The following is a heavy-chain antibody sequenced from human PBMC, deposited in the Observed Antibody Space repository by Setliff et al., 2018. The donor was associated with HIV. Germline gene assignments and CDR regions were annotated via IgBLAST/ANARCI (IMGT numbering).Heavy chain of an antibody. CDR3: ARVVDADYLDY. CDR1: GGSIRSSSSY. Sequence: LETLSLTCTVSGGSIRSSSSYWGWIRQPPGKGLEWIGIIYYSGSTYYKPSLKSRVTISVDTSKNQFSLKLNPVTAADTAMYYCARVVDADYLDYWGQGTPVTVSS. D-gene: IGHD2-15*01. V-gene: IGHV4-39*01. CDR2: IYYSGST. J-gene: IGHJ4*02.